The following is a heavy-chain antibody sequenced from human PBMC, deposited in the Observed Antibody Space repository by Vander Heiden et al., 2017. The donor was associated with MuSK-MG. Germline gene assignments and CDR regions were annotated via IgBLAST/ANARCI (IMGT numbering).Heavy chain of an antibody. J-gene: IGHJ3*02. CDR2: IYHSGST. Sequence: QVQLQESGPGLVKPSGTLSLTCAVSGGPISSSNWWSWVRQPPGKGLEWIGEIYHSGSTNYNPSLKSRVTISVDKSKNQFSLKLSSVTAADTAVYYCARPSVPMVRGVNDAFDIWGQGTMVTVSS. D-gene: IGHD3-10*01. CDR3: ARPSVPMVRGVNDAFDI. CDR1: GGPISSSNW. V-gene: IGHV4-4*02.